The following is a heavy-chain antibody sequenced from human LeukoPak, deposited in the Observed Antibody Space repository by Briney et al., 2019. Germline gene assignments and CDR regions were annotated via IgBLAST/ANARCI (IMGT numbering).Heavy chain of an antibody. Sequence: PSETLSLTCTVSGGSISSYYWSWVRQPPGKGLEWIGYIYYSGSTNYNPSLKSRVTISVDTSKNQFSLKLSSVTAADTAVYYCARDSRGSYDHTIDYWGQGTLVTVSS. CDR3: ARDSRGSYDHTIDY. J-gene: IGHJ4*02. D-gene: IGHD5-12*01. CDR2: IYYSGST. V-gene: IGHV4-59*01. CDR1: GGSISSYY.